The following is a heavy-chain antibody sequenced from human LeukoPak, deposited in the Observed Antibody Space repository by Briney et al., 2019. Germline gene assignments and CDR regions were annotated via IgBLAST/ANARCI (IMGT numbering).Heavy chain of an antibody. CDR2: IYYSGST. CDR1: GGSISSSNYY. D-gene: IGHD3-10*01. V-gene: IGHV4-39*07. CDR3: ARMVRESTNWFDP. Sequence: SETLSLTCTVSGGSISSSNYYWGWIRQPPGKGLEWIGSIYYSGSTYYNPSLKSRVTISVDTSKNQFSLRLSSVTAADTAVYYCARMVRESTNWFDPWGQGTLVTVSS. J-gene: IGHJ5*02.